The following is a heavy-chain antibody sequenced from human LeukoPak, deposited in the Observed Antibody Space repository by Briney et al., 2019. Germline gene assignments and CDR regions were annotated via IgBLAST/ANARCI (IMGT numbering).Heavy chain of an antibody. V-gene: IGHV4-59*01. J-gene: IGHJ4*02. CDR2: IYYSGST. CDR3: ARGSTMIVVVPHFDY. D-gene: IGHD3-22*01. CDR1: GGSISSYY. Sequence: PSETLSLTCTVSGGSISSYYWSWIRQPPGKGLEWIGYIYYSGSTNYNPSLKSRVTISVDTSKNQFSLKLSSVTAADTAVYYCARGSTMIVVVPHFDYWGQGTLVTVSS.